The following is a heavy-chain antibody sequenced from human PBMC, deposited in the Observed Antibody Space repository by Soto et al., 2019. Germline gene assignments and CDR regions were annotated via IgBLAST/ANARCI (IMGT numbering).Heavy chain of an antibody. CDR2: FYYSGSS. J-gene: IGHJ4*02. D-gene: IGHD6-19*01. CDR3: ARIHGYSSGWYFDY. CDR1: GGSISSSSYY. V-gene: IGHV4-39*01. Sequence: SSETLSLTCTVSGGSISSSSYYWGWIRQPPGMGLDWIGSFYYSGSSYYDPSLKSLVTISVDTSKNQFSLKLSSVTAADTAVYYCARIHGYSSGWYFDYWGQGTLVTVSS.